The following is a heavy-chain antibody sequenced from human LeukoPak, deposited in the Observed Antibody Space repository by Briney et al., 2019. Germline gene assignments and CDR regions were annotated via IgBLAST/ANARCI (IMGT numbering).Heavy chain of an antibody. CDR3: ARDGSSDAFDI. V-gene: IGHV3-48*01. CDR1: GFTFSSYS. CDR2: ISSSSTI. Sequence: PGGSLRLSCAASGFTFSSYSMNWVRQAPGKGLEWVSYISSSSTIYYADSVKGRFTISRDNAKNSLYLQMNSLRAGDTAVYYCARDGSSDAFDIWGQGTMVTVSS. J-gene: IGHJ3*02.